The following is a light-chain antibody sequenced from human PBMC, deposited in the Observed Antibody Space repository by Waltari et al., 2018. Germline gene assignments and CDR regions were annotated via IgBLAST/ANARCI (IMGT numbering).Light chain of an antibody. CDR2: AAS. J-gene: IGKJ2*01. V-gene: IGKV1-39*01. Sequence: DTQLTQSPSSLSASVGDRVTIACRASQSIKIYLNWYQQKSGEAPKLLIYAASNLQSGVPSRFSGSGSGTDFTLTISSLQPEDFATYYCQQSYSHPQTFGQGTKLEI. CDR3: QQSYSHPQT. CDR1: QSIKIY.